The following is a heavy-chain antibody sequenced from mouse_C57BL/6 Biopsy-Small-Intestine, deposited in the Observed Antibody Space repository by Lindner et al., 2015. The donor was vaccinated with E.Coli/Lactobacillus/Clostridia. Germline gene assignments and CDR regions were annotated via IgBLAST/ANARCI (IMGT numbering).Heavy chain of an antibody. Sequence: VQLQESGAELATPGASVKLSCQASDYTFTNYWMHWVKQRPGQGLEWIGYINPTSGYTKFNQKFRDKATLTADKSSSTAYMQLSSLTYEDSAVYYCLCVLRDYALDYWGQGTSVTVSS. J-gene: IGHJ4*01. CDR1: DYTFTNYW. CDR3: LCVLRDYALDY. CDR2: INPTSGYT. V-gene: IGHV1-7*01.